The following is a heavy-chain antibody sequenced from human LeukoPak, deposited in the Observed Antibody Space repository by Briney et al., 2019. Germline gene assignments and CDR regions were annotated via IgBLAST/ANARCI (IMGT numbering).Heavy chain of an antibody. CDR1: GFTFSSNA. V-gene: IGHV3-23*01. CDR2: ISGSGGTT. Sequence: GGSLRLSCAASGFTFSSNAMSWVRQAPGKGLEWVSAISGSGGTTYYADSVKGRFTISRDNSKNTLYLQMNSLRAEDTAIYYCAKTPREFYYDSSGWSWFDPWGQETLVTVSS. CDR3: AKTPREFYYDSSGWSWFDP. J-gene: IGHJ5*02. D-gene: IGHD3-22*01.